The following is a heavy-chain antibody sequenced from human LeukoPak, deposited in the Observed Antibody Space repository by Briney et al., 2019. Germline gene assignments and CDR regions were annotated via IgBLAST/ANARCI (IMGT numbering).Heavy chain of an antibody. CDR2: IKQDGSEK. Sequence: GGSLRLSCAASGFTFSSYWMSWVRQAPGKGLEWVANIKQDGSEKYYVDSVKGRFTISRDNAKNSLYLQMNSLRAVDTAVYYCARATLGYCSSNSCFGFDYWGQGTLVTVSS. V-gene: IGHV3-7*01. CDR1: GFTFSSYW. J-gene: IGHJ4*02. CDR3: ARATLGYCSSNSCFGFDY. D-gene: IGHD2-2*01.